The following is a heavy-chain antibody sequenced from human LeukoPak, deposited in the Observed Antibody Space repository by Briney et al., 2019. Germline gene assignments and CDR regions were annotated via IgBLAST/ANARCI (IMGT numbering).Heavy chain of an antibody. V-gene: IGHV1-18*01. D-gene: IGHD2-2*01. Sequence: ASVKVSCKASGYSFTSTGISWVRHAPGERVGWMGWISAYNGNTNYAQKLQGRVTMTTDTSTSTAYMELRSLRSDDTAVYYCARADCSSTSCYLYWGQGTLVTVSS. CDR3: ARADCSSTSCYLY. J-gene: IGHJ4*02. CDR1: GYSFTSTG. CDR2: ISAYNGNT.